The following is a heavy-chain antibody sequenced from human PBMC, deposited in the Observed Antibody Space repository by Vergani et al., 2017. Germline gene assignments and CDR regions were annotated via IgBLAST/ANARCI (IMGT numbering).Heavy chain of an antibody. CDR3: AEVVVPAAMGFDP. CDR1: GGSISSSSYY. J-gene: IGHJ5*02. Sequence: QLQLQESGPGLVKPSETLSLTCTVSGGSISSSSYYWGWIRQPPGKGLEWIGSIYYSGSTYYNPSLKSRVTISVDTSKNQCSLKLSSVTAADTAVYYCAEVVVPAAMGFDPWGQGTLVTVSS. D-gene: IGHD2-2*01. CDR2: IYYSGST. V-gene: IGHV4-39*01.